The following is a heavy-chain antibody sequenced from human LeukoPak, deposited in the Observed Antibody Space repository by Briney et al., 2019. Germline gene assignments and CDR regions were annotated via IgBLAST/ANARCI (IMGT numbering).Heavy chain of an antibody. CDR2: ISSSGSTI. V-gene: IGHV3-48*01. D-gene: IGHD3-16*01. CDR3: ASGPWGSPLDY. Sequence: GTSLRLSCAVSGFTFSNYGMHWVRQAPGKGLEWVSYISSSGSTIYYADSVKGRFTISRDNSKNTLYLQMNSLRAEDTAVYYCASGPWGSPLDYWGQGTLVTVSS. J-gene: IGHJ4*02. CDR1: GFTFSNYG.